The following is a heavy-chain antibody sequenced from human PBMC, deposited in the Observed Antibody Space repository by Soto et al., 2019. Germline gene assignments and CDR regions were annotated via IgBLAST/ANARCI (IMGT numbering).Heavy chain of an antibody. Sequence: SETLSLTCTVSGGSINTGGYYWNWIRQHPGKGLECIEYIYYSGSTYYNPSLKSRVTISVDTSKNQFSLKLSSVTAADTAVYYCATNGDYYDSSGPKYFHHWGQGTLVTVSS. V-gene: IGHV4-31*03. J-gene: IGHJ1*01. CDR3: ATNGDYYDSSGPKYFHH. D-gene: IGHD3-22*01. CDR2: IYYSGST. CDR1: GGSINTGGYY.